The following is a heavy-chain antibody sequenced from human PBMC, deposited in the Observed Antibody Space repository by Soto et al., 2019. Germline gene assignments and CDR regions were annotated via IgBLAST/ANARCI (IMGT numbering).Heavy chain of an antibody. J-gene: IGHJ4*02. CDR3: ARVVSRDYYLLDY. CDR1: GDSISSGGYY. Sequence: QVQLQESGPGLVKPSQTLSLTCTVTGDSISSGGYYWGWVRQYPGKGLEWIGCGYHSGSGSTYYNPALKSRLTILVDASQNQFSLKLNSVTAADTAVYYCARVVSRDYYLLDYWGQGVLVTVSS. D-gene: IGHD3-22*01. V-gene: IGHV4-31*03. CDR2: GYHSGSGST.